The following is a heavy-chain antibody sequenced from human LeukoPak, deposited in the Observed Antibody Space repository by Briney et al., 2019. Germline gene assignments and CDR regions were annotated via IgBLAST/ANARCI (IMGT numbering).Heavy chain of an antibody. Sequence: GASVKVSCKASGYTFTSYGISWVRQAPGQGLEWMGWISAYNGNTNYAQKLQGRVTMTTDTSTSTAYMELRSLRSDDTAVYYCARDVPGYGGDVDTYYGMDVWSQGTTVTVSS. J-gene: IGHJ6*02. CDR2: ISAYNGNT. D-gene: IGHD5-18*01. CDR3: ARDVPGYGGDVDTYYGMDV. CDR1: GYTFTSYG. V-gene: IGHV1-18*01.